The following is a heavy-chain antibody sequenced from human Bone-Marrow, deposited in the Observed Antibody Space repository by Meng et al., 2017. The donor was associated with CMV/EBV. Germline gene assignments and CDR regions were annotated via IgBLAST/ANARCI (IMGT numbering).Heavy chain of an antibody. Sequence: ASVKVSCKASRYTFTAHYIHWVRQAPGQGLEWMGWINTDNGVTDYAQRFQGRVTMTKDTSITTAYMELSSLRSDDTAVYYCARDATYYDFWSGYYEYYYYGMDVWGQGTTVTVSS. J-gene: IGHJ6*02. CDR1: RYTFTAHY. V-gene: IGHV1-2*02. D-gene: IGHD3-3*01. CDR2: INTDNGVT. CDR3: ARDATYYDFWSGYYEYYYYGMDV.